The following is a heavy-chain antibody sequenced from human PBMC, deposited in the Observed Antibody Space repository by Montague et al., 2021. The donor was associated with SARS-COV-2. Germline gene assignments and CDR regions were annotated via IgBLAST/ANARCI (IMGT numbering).Heavy chain of an antibody. Sequence: SETLSLTCTVSRGSLRLTSYHWGWIRQPPGKGLEWIGSIYHTGSTYYDPSLESRVTVSVDNSKNQFSLMLTSVTAADTAVYSCANFYSGGYNYWGHGSLVTVSS. J-gene: IGHJ4*01. V-gene: IGHV4-39*01. CDR1: RGSLRLTSYH. D-gene: IGHD1-26*01. CDR2: IYHTGST. CDR3: ANFYSGGYNY.